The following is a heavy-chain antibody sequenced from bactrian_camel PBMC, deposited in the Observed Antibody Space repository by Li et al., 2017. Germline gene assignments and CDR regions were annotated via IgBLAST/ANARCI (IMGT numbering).Heavy chain of an antibody. CDR1: RSIASRRC. J-gene: IGHJ6*01. D-gene: IGHD3*01. V-gene: IGHV3S54*01. CDR2: IHAGGGRT. Sequence: HVQLVESGGGSVQAGGSLRLSCVSSRSIASRRCMGWFRQAPGDEREGVAAIHAGGGRTSYADSVKGRFTISRDNAKNTMYLQMSSLKPEDTAMYYCAADSWANCLLKRFGYWGQGTQVTVS. CDR3: AADSWANCLLKRFGY.